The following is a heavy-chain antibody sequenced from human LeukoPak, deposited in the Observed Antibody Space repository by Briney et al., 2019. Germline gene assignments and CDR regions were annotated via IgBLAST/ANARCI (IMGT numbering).Heavy chain of an antibody. V-gene: IGHV3-23*01. CDR3: ASDYDSSGFHTSLLDY. CDR1: GFTFRDSA. J-gene: IGHJ4*02. Sequence: GGSLRLSCAASGFTFRDSAMTWVRQAPGKGLEWVSGISGSGESTYYADSVKGRFTISRDNSKNTFYLQMNRLRADDTAVYYCASDYDSSGFHTSLLDYWGQGTLVTVSS. D-gene: IGHD3-22*01. CDR2: ISGSGEST.